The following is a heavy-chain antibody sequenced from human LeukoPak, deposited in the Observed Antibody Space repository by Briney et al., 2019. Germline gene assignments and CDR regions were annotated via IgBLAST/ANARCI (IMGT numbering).Heavy chain of an antibody. CDR3: ARHRAYSSSSPFDY. Sequence: SETLSLTCSVSGGSISSLYWSWIRQPPGKGLEWLGYVYYTGSTNYNPSLKSRVTMFVDMSKNQFFLRLSSVTAADTAVYYCARHRAYSSSSPFDYWGQGTLVTVSS. J-gene: IGHJ4*02. D-gene: IGHD6-6*01. CDR2: VYYTGST. CDR1: GGSISSLY. V-gene: IGHV4-59*08.